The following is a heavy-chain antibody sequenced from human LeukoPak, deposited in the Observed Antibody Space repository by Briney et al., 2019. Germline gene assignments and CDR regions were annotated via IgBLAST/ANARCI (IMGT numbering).Heavy chain of an antibody. CDR3: AGCLSPLSSWYLRQYYMDV. Sequence: PSETLSLTCTVSGGSIRSSSSYWSWIRQPPGKGLEWIGYIYYSGSTNYNPSLKSRVTISVDTSKNQFSLKLSSVTAADTAVYYCAGCLSPLSSWYLRQYYMDVWGKGTTVTISS. D-gene: IGHD6-13*01. V-gene: IGHV4-61*01. J-gene: IGHJ6*03. CDR1: GGSIRSSSSY. CDR2: IYYSGST.